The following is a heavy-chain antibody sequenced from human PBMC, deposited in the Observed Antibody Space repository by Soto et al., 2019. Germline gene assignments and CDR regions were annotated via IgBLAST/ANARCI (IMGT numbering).Heavy chain of an antibody. D-gene: IGHD2-21*02. CDR1: GGSVSSGSYY. Sequence: SQTLSLTCTVSGGSVSSGSYYCSWIRQPPGKGLEWIGYIYYSVSPNYNPSLKSRVTISVDTSKNQFSLKLSSVTAADTAVYYCARAVCGGDCYSGGGNWFDPWGQGTLVTVSS. J-gene: IGHJ5*02. V-gene: IGHV4-61*01. CDR2: IYYSVSP. CDR3: ARAVCGGDCYSGGGNWFDP.